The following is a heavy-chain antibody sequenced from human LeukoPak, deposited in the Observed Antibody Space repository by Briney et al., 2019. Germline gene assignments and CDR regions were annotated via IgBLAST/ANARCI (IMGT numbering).Heavy chain of an antibody. CDR2: IYHDETT. V-gene: IGHV4-4*02. Sequence: SGTLSLTCIVSGGSIRSGTWWNWVRQPPGKGLEWIGEIYHDETTNYSPSLKSRVTMSVDKSKNHFSLRLSAVTAADTAVYYCARADTSGTSSSGAFDIWGQGTMVTVSS. J-gene: IGHJ3*02. CDR1: GGSIRSGTW. CDR3: ARADTSGTSSSGAFDI. D-gene: IGHD3-10*01.